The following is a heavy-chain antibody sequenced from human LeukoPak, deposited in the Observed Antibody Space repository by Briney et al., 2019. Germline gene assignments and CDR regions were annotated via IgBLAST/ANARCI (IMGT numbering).Heavy chain of an antibody. D-gene: IGHD4-23*01. J-gene: IGHJ4*02. CDR2: IREDGGHT. CDR3: ARDGRGGHNDF. Sequence: GGSLRLSCAASGFTFSSYWMSWVRQAPGKGLEWVANIREDGGHTNYVDSVKGRFTISRDNAKNSLFLQMDGLRVDDTAVYFCARDGRGGHNDFWGQGTLITVSS. V-gene: IGHV3-7*01. CDR1: GFTFSSYW.